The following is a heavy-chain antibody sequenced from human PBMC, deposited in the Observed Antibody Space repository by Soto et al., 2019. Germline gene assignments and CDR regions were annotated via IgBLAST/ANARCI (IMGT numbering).Heavy chain of an antibody. CDR2: INHSGST. V-gene: IGHV4-34*01. D-gene: IGHD7-27*01. CDR1: GGSFSGYY. CDR3: ARGNHWGLGWYFDL. J-gene: IGHJ2*01. Sequence: SETLSLTCAVYGGSFSGYYWSWIRQPPGKGLEWIGEINHSGSTNYNPSLKSRVTISVDTSKNQFSLKLISVTAADAAVYYCARGNHWGLGWYFDLWGRGTLVTVSS.